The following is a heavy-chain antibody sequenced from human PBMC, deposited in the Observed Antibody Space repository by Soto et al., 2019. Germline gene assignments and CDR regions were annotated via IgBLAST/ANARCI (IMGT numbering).Heavy chain of an antibody. CDR1: GFTFSSYS. CDR3: ARAWEYSSGGYGWFDP. V-gene: IGHV3-21*01. Sequence: EVQLVESGGGLVKPGGSLRLSCAASGFTFSSYSMTWVRQAPGKGLEWVSSISSSSSYIYYADSVKGRFTISRDNAKNALYLQMNSLRAQDTVVYYCARAWEYSSGGYGWFDPWGQGTLVTVSS. J-gene: IGHJ5*02. CDR2: ISSSSSYI. D-gene: IGHD6-19*01.